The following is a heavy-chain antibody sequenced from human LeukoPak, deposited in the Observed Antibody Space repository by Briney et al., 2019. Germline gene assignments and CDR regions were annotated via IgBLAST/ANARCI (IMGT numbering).Heavy chain of an antibody. J-gene: IGHJ4*02. CDR1: GGTFTSYT. CDR3: ASGRYYDILTGPQTKYYFDY. V-gene: IGHV1-69*02. Sequence: ASVKLSCKASGGTFTSYTISWVRQAPGQGLEWMGRIIPILGIANYAQKFQGRVTITADKSTSTAYMELSSLRSEDTAVYYCASGRYYDILTGPQTKYYFDYWGQGTLVTVSS. D-gene: IGHD3-9*01. CDR2: IIPILGIA.